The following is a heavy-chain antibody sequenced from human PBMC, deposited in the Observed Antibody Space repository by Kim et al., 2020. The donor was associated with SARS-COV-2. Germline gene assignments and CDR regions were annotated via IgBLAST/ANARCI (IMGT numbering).Heavy chain of an antibody. V-gene: IGHV4-31*03. CDR1: GGSISSGGYY. CDR3: ARVGGIGYDLDAVPTYFDY. CDR2: IYYSGST. D-gene: IGHD5-12*01. Sequence: SETLSLTCTVSGGSISSGGYYWSWIRQHPGKGLEWIGYIYYSGSTYYNPSLKSRVTISVDTSKNQFSLKLSSVTAADTAVYYCARVGGIGYDLDAVPTYFDYWGQGTLVTVSS. J-gene: IGHJ4*02.